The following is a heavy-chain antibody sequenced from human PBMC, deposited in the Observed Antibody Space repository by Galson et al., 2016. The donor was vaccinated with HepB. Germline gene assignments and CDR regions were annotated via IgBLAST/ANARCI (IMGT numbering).Heavy chain of an antibody. V-gene: IGHV3-21*01. J-gene: IGHJ5*02. CDR2: ISASSNHI. CDR1: GFPFTGYS. D-gene: IGHD6-19*01. Sequence: SLRLSCAASGFPFTGYSMNWVRQAPGKGLEWVAYISASSNHIYYVDSVRGRFSVSRENSKYSVYLQMNSLRTEDTAVYFCARESVVAGEPGWFDPWGLGTLVTASA. CDR3: ARESVVAGEPGWFDP.